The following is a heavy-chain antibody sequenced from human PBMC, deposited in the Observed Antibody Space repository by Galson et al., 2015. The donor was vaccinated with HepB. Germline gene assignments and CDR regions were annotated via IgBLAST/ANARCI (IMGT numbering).Heavy chain of an antibody. CDR2: IPYDGSNK. Sequence: SLRLSCAASGFTFSSYGMHWVRQAPGKGLEWVAVIPYDGSNKYYADSVKGRFTISRDNSKNTLYLQMNDLRTDDTAVYYCAKERRTERRHLSSYFDYWGQGTLVTVSS. J-gene: IGHJ4*02. V-gene: IGHV3-30*18. CDR3: AKERRTERRHLSSYFDY. CDR1: GFTFSSYG. D-gene: IGHD1-1*01.